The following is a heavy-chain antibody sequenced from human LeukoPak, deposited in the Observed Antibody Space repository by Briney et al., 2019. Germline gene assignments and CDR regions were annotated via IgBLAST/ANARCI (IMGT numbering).Heavy chain of an antibody. Sequence: PSDTLSLTCAVYGGSFSGYYWSWIREPPGKGLEWTGEINHSGSTNYNPSLKSRVTISLDTSKNQFSLKLSSVTAADTAVYYCARVYSSSWQRGWFDPWGQGTLVTVSS. CDR2: INHSGST. CDR1: GGSFSGYY. V-gene: IGHV4-34*01. D-gene: IGHD6-13*01. J-gene: IGHJ5*02. CDR3: ARVYSSSWQRGWFDP.